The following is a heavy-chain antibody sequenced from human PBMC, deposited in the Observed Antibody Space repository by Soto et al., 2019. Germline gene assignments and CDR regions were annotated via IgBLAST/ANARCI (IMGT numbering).Heavy chain of an antibody. CDR3: ARGERYFDWPYGMDV. Sequence: SETLSLTCTVSGGSISSYYWSWIRQPPGKGLEWIGYIYYSGSTNYNPSLKSRVTISVDTSKNQFSLKLNSVTAADTAVYYCARGERYFDWPYGMDVWGKGTTVTVSS. D-gene: IGHD3-9*01. CDR2: IYYSGST. V-gene: IGHV4-59*08. J-gene: IGHJ6*04. CDR1: GGSISSYY.